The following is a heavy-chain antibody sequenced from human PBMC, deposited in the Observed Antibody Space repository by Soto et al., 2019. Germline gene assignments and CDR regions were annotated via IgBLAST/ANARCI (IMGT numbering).Heavy chain of an antibody. Sequence: ASVKVSCKASGYTFTSYYMHLVRQAPVQVLEWIVIINPSVFSTGYSQKFQGRLTIAMYASTITFYMELSSLRSEDTAVYYCSRQQLALDYWGQGTLVTVSS. D-gene: IGHD6-13*01. CDR2: INPSVFST. CDR3: SRQQLALDY. J-gene: IGHJ4*02. CDR1: GYTFTSYY. V-gene: IGHV1-46*03.